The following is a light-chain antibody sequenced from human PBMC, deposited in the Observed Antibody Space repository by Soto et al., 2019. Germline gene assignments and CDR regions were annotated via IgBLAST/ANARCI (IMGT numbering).Light chain of an antibody. J-gene: IGLJ2*01. Sequence: VLTQPPSVSGAPGQRVTISCTGTSSNIGAGYDVHWYRQLPGTAPKLLIYLNINRPSGVPNRFSGSKSGTSASLTITGLQAEDEADYYCQPYDSTLRGSIFGGGTKVTVL. V-gene: IGLV1-40*01. CDR3: QPYDSTLRGSI. CDR2: LNI. CDR1: SSNIGAGYD.